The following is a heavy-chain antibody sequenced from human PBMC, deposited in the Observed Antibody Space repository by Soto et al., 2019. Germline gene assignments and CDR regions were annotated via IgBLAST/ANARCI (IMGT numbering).Heavy chain of an antibody. Sequence: SETLSLTCTVSGGSISGYYWSWIRQAPGKGLEWIGYIYYSGSTSYSPSLSSRVTISVDTPRNQFSLKLSSVTAADTAIYYCARYQQYFQHWGQGTLVTVSS. V-gene: IGHV4-59*08. J-gene: IGHJ1*01. CDR3: ARYQQYFQH. CDR2: IYYSGST. CDR1: GGSISGYY.